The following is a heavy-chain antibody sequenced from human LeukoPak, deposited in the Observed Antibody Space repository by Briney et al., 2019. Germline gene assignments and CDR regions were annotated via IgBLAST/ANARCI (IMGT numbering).Heavy chain of an antibody. V-gene: IGHV1-2*02. CDR1: GYTFTGYY. CDR3: AAEYYDSSGIFPDY. Sequence: ASVKVSCKASGYTFTGYYMHWVRQAPGQGLEWMGWINPNSGGTNYAQKFQGRVTMTRDTSISTAYMELSRLRSDDTAVYYCAAEYYDSSGIFPDYWGQGTLVTVSS. CDR2: INPNSGGT. J-gene: IGHJ4*02. D-gene: IGHD3-22*01.